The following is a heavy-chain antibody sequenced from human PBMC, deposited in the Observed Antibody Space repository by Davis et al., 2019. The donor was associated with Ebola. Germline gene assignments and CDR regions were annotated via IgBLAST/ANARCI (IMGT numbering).Heavy chain of an antibody. CDR2: INPSGGST. CDR3: TAGGWGGTWFDP. D-gene: IGHD1-26*01. J-gene: IGHJ5*02. CDR1: GYTFTSYY. Sequence: ASVKVSCKASGYTFTSYYMHWVRQAPGQGLEWMGIINPSGGSTSYAQKFQGRVTMTRDTSTSTVYMELSSLKTEDTAVYYCTAGGWGGTWFDPWGQGTLVTVSS. V-gene: IGHV1-46*01.